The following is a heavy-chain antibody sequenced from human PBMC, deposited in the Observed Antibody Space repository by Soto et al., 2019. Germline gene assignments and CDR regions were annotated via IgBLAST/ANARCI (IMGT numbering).Heavy chain of an antibody. CDR3: ARDGETYYDFWSGYYRGKGYMDV. CDR1: GFTFSSYW. CDR2: IKQDGSEK. J-gene: IGHJ6*03. D-gene: IGHD3-3*01. Sequence: GGSLRLSCAASGFTFSSYWMSWVRQAPGKGLEWVANIKQDGSEKYYVDSVKGRFTISRDNAKNSLYLQMNSLRAEDTAVYYCARDGETYYDFWSGYYRGKGYMDVWGKGTTVTVSS. V-gene: IGHV3-7*01.